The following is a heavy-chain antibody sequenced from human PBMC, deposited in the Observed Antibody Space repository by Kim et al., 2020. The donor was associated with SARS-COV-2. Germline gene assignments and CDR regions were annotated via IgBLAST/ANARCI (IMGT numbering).Heavy chain of an antibody. D-gene: IGHD3-10*01. J-gene: IGHJ6*02. CDR2: IIPIFGTA. V-gene: IGHV1-69*13. CDR3: AKTRYGSGSYPLPYYYYGMDV. Sequence: SVKVSCKASGGTFSSYAISWVRQAPGQGLEWMGGIIPIFGTANYAQKFQGRVTITADESTSTAYMELSSLRSEDTAVYYCAKTRYGSGSYPLPYYYYGMDVWGQGTTVTVSS. CDR1: GGTFSSYA.